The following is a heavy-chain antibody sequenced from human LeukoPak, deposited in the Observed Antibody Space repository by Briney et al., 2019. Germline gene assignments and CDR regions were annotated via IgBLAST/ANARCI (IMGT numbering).Heavy chain of an antibody. CDR1: GFTFTNSA. J-gene: IGHJ4*02. V-gene: IGHV1-58*02. Sequence: SVQVSCKASGFTFTNSAMQWVRQARGQRLEWIGWIVVASGNTKYAQKFQERVTITRDMSTSTAYMELSSLSPEDTAVYYCAAAPIEMQQRGFDYWGQGTLVTLST. CDR2: IVVASGNT. D-gene: IGHD5-24*01. CDR3: AAAPIEMQQRGFDY.